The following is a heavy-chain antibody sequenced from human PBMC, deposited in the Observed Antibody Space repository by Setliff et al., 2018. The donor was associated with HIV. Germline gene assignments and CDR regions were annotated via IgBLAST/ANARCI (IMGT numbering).Heavy chain of an antibody. D-gene: IGHD2-15*01. CDR1: GASFSAYY. J-gene: IGHJ4*02. CDR2: FSFSADN. CDR3: ARRIFHSSFPSFDS. Sequence: SETLSLTCAVYGASFSAYYWSWIRQPPGKGLEWIGYFSFSADNKYNPSLQSRVAISVDTSKNQFSLKVTSVTAADTAVYYCARRIFHSSFPSFDSWGQGTLVTVSS. V-gene: IGHV4-59*08.